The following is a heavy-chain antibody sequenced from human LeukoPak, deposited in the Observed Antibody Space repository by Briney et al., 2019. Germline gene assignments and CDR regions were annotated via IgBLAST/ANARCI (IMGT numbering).Heavy chain of an antibody. Sequence: GSSVKVSCKASGYTFTSYAMHWVLQAPGQRLEWMGWINAVNGNTKYSQKFQGRVTITRDTSASTAYMELSSLRSEDTAVYYCASMAVVGATINYYYYYGMDVWGQGTTVTVSS. J-gene: IGHJ6*02. CDR2: INAVNGNT. CDR3: ASMAVVGATINYYYYYGMDV. V-gene: IGHV1-3*01. CDR1: GYTFTSYA. D-gene: IGHD1-26*01.